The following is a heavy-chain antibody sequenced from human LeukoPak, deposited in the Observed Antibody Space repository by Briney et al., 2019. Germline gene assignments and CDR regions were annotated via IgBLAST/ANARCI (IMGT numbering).Heavy chain of an antibody. CDR2: ISGSGENT. D-gene: IGHD3-9*01. J-gene: IGHJ4*02. Sequence: GGSLRLSCAASGFTFTSYGLSWVRQSPGKGLDWVSAISGSGENTHYADSVKGRFTISRDNSKNTLYLQMNSLRAEDTAVYYCAGRYYDILTGYYGRGANDYWGQGTLVTVSS. V-gene: IGHV3-23*01. CDR3: AGRYYDILTGYYGRGANDY. CDR1: GFTFTSYG.